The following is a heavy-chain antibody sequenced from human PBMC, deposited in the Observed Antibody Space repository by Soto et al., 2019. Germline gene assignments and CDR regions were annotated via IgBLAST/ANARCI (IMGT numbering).Heavy chain of an antibody. Sequence: AASVEPSCKASGHTFTSYGISWVRQAPGQGLEWMGWISAYKGNTNYAQMLQGRVTMTTDTSTRTSYTGLRSLRYVTTALSSCAGVGTPTTRHNW. D-gene: IGHD1-1*01. V-gene: IGHV1-18*04. CDR1: GHTFTSYG. CDR2: ISAYKGNT. J-gene: IGHJ5*01. CDR3: AGVGTPTTRHNW.